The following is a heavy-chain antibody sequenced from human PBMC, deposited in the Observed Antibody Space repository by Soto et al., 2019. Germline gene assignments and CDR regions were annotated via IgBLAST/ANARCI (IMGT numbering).Heavy chain of an antibody. V-gene: IGHV3-11*05. CDR2: ITSSGDYT. CDR3: ARELDGIDV. Sequence: QVQLVESGGGLLKLGGSLRLSCAASGLTFSDYNMSWIRQAPGKGLEWVSYITSSGDYTKYADSVRGRFTISRDNAKNSLYLQMNSLRADDTAVYYCARELDGIDVWGQGTTVIVSS. CDR1: GLTFSDYN. J-gene: IGHJ6*02.